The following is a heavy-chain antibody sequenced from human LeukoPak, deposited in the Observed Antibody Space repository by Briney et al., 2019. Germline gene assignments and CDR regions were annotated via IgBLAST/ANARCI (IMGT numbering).Heavy chain of an antibody. D-gene: IGHD7-27*01. Sequence: GGSLRLSCTTSGFTFTTYWMSWVRQAPGKGLEWVANIKQDGSEKHYVDSVRGRFTISRDNAKNSLYLQMNSLRAEDTAVYYCARTTCEGDWGFYWYFDLWGRGTLVTVSS. CDR2: IKQDGSEK. V-gene: IGHV3-7*03. J-gene: IGHJ2*01. CDR3: ARTTCEGDWGFYWYFDL. CDR1: GFTFTTYW.